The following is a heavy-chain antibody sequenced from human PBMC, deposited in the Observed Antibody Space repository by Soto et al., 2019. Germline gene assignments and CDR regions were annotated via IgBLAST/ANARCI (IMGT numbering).Heavy chain of an antibody. V-gene: IGHV3-11*01. CDR2: ISSSGSTI. D-gene: IGHD1-1*01. J-gene: IGHJ6*03. CDR3: ASNGLEPLRHYYYMDV. CDR1: GFTFSDYY. Sequence: GGSLRLSCAASGFTFSDYYMSWIRQAPGKGLEWVSYISSSGSTIYYADSVKGRFTISRDNAKNSLYLQMNSLRAEDTAVYYCASNGLEPLRHYYYMDVWGKGTTVTVSS.